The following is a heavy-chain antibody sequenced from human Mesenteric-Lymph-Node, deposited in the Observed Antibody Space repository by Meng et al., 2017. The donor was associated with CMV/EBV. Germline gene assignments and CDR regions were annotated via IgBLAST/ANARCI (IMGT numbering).Heavy chain of an antibody. CDR2: IYYSGST. Sequence: GSLRLSCTVSGGSMRSYYWSWIRQPPGKGLEWIGYIYYSGSTNYNPSLKSRVTISVDTSKNQFSLKLSSVTAADTAVYYCASSSIAARPGQFDYWGQGTLVTVSS. V-gene: IGHV4-59*01. J-gene: IGHJ4*02. D-gene: IGHD6-6*01. CDR3: ASSSIAARPGQFDY. CDR1: GGSMRSYY.